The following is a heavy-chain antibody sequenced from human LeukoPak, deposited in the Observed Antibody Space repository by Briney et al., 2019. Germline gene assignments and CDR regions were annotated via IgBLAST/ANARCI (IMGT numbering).Heavy chain of an antibody. CDR3: ARSDSSGYLAFDY. J-gene: IGHJ4*02. CDR1: GFTFSRYA. CDR2: IYSDGST. V-gene: IGHV3-66*01. Sequence: GGSLRLSCSASGFTFSRYAMHWVRQAPGKGLDWVSVIYSDGSTYYADSVKGRFTISRDSSKNMLYLQMNSLRAEDTAVYYCARSDSSGYLAFDYWGQGTLVTVSP. D-gene: IGHD3-22*01.